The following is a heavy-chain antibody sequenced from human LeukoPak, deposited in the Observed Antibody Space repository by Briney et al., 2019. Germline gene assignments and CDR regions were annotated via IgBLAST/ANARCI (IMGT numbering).Heavy chain of an antibody. CDR1: GFTVSGNY. J-gene: IGHJ4*02. CDR2: IYSDDTT. CDR3: ARRAGGYSHPYDY. V-gene: IGHV3-53*01. D-gene: IGHD4-23*01. Sequence: GGSLRLSCAVSGFTVSGNYMSWIRQGPGEGLEWVSLIYSDDTTLYADSVKGRFTISRDISKNTLYLQMSSLRAEDTAVYYCARRAGGYSHPYDYWGQGVLVTVSS.